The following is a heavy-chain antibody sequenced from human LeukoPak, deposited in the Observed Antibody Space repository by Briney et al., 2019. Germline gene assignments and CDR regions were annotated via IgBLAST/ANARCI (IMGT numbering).Heavy chain of an antibody. D-gene: IGHD2-21*02. CDR2: IIPIFGTA. J-gene: IGHJ4*02. Sequence: GASVKVSCKASGYTFTSYDINWVRQATGQGLEWMGRIIPIFGTANYAQKFQGRVTITTDESTSTAYMELSSLRSEDTAVYYCASETVSGPDYWGQGTLVTVSS. CDR3: ASETVSGPDY. CDR1: GYTFTSYD. V-gene: IGHV1-69*05.